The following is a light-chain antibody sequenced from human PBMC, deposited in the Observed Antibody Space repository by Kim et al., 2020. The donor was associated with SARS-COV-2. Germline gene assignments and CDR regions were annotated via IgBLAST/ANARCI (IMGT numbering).Light chain of an antibody. Sequence: ATINCKSSQSVLYSSNNKNYLAWYQQKPRQPPKLLIYWASTRESGVPDRFSGSGSGTDFTLTISSLQAEDVAVYYCQQYYSTPPTFGQGTKVEIK. CDR2: WAS. CDR3: QQYYSTPPT. CDR1: QSVLYSSNNKNY. V-gene: IGKV4-1*01. J-gene: IGKJ1*01.